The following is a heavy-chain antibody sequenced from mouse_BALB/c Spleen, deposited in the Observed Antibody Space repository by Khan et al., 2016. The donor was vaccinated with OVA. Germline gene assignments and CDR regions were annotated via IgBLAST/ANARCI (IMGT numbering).Heavy chain of an antibody. D-gene: IGHD1-1*02. CDR3: ARHYYGGNRYWYFDV. CDR2: IFPGDDST. CDR1: GYTFTSYD. J-gene: IGHJ1*01. V-gene: IGHV1-85*01. Sequence: QVQLQQSGAELVKPGASVKLSCKASGYTFTSYDINWVRQRPEQGLEWIGWIFPGDDSTKYNEKFKGKATLTTDQSSSTAYMQLSRLTSEDSAVYICARHYYGGNRYWYFDVWRAGTTVTVSS.